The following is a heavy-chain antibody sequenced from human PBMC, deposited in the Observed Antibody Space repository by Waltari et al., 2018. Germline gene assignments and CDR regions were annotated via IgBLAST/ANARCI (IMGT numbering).Heavy chain of an antibody. J-gene: IGHJ4*02. V-gene: IGHV3-11*01. Sequence: QVQLVESGGGLVKPGGSLRLSCTASGFSFSDYYMSWIRQAPGKGLEWISYMDSGGSAIHYADSVEGRFTISRDNAKNSLYLQMISLRADDTAVYYCAGSDYYDFWSGYLYWGQGTLVTVSS. CDR2: MDSGGSAI. D-gene: IGHD3-3*01. CDR3: AGSDYYDFWSGYLY. CDR1: GFSFSDYY.